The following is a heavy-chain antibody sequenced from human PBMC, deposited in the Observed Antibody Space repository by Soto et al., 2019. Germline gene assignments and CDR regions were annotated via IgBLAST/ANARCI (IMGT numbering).Heavy chain of an antibody. CDR3: ARELASYNDY. CDR2: IDGDGSRT. V-gene: IGHV3-74*01. D-gene: IGHD1-1*01. Sequence: GGSLRLSCSASGFTFSGYWMHWVRQAPGKGLVWVSRIDGDGSRTNYADSVKGRFTISRDNAKNTLYLQMNSLRAEDTAVYYCARELASYNDYWGQGTLVTVSS. CDR1: GFTFSGYW. J-gene: IGHJ4*02.